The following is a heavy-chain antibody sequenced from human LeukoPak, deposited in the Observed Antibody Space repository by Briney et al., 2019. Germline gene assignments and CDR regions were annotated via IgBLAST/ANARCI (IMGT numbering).Heavy chain of an antibody. CDR1: GDSISNYY. CDR3: ARGYSTSWTYYLDH. J-gene: IGHJ4*02. Sequence: PSETLSLTCTVSGDSISNYYWSWIRQPPGKGLEWIGHIYSASTNYNPSLKSRVTISVDTSKNQFSLRLNSVTAADTAVYYCARGYSTSWTYYLDHWGQGALVTVSS. V-gene: IGHV4-59*01. CDR2: IYSAST. D-gene: IGHD6-13*01.